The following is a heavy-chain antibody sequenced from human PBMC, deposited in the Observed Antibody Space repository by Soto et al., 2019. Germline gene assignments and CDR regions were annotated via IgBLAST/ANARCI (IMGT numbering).Heavy chain of an antibody. Sequence: QVQLVQSGAEVKKPGSSVKVSCKASGGTFSSYAISWVRQAPGQGLEWMGGIIPIFGTANSAQKFQGRVTSTADEPTSTADMELRSLGSEDTAVYFCARGVAATTEYFQHWGQGTLVTVSS. CDR2: IIPIFGTA. V-gene: IGHV1-69*01. J-gene: IGHJ1*01. CDR1: GGTFSSYA. CDR3: ARGVAATTEYFQH. D-gene: IGHD2-15*01.